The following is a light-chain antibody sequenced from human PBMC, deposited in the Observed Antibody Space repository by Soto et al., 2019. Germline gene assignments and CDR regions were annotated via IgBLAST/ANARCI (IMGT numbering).Light chain of an antibody. V-gene: IGKV3-20*01. CDR3: QQYGSSSWT. Sequence: ELVLTQSPGTLSLSPGERATLSCRASQSVSSSYLAWYQQKPGQAPRLLIYGTSSRATAIPDGFSGSGSGTDFTLTISRLEPEDFAVYYCQQYGSSSWTFGQGTKVDIK. CDR2: GTS. CDR1: QSVSSSY. J-gene: IGKJ1*01.